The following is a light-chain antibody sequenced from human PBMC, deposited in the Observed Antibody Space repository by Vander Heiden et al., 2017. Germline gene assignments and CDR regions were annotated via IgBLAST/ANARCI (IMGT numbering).Light chain of an antibody. Sequence: YDLTQPPSVSVSPGQTATLPCSGAKLETQFSSWYHHKIGQPPRLIMYKDNKRPAGISDRFSGSNSGDTATLTITGTQATDEADYYCQTWDGYNVVFGGGTKLTVL. V-gene: IGLV3-1*01. CDR3: QTWDGYNVV. J-gene: IGLJ3*02. CDR2: KDN. CDR1: KLETQF.